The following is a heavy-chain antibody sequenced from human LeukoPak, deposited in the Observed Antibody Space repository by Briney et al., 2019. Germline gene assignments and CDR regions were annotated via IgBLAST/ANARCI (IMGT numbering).Heavy chain of an antibody. D-gene: IGHD6-13*01. CDR3: ARAMQQLVPFDY. CDR2: ISAYNGNT. CDR1: GYTFTSYG. V-gene: IGHV1-18*01. Sequence: GASVKVSCKASGYTFTSYGISWVRQAPGQGLEWMGWISAYNGNTNYAQKLQGRVTMTIDTSTSTAYMELRSLRFDDTAVYYCARAMQQLVPFDYWGQGTLVTVSS. J-gene: IGHJ4*02.